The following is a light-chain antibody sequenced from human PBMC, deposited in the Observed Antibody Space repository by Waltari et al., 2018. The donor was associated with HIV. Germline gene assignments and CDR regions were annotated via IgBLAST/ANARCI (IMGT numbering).Light chain of an antibody. CDR3: SSYADRNGFYVV. CDR2: EVT. J-gene: IGLJ2*01. CDR1: NSDIGGYNY. Sequence: QSALTQPPSASGSPGQSVTIPCTGTNSDIGGYNYFSWYQQHPGKAPKLVLSEVTKRPSGVPDRFAGYKSGTTASLTVSGLQAEDEADYYCSSYADRNGFYVVFGGGTRLTVL. V-gene: IGLV2-8*01.